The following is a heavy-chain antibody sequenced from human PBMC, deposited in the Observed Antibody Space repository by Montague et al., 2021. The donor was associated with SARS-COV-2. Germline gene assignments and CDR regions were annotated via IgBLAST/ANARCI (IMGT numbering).Heavy chain of an antibody. CDR3: VRLGGLRDYYYYGMDV. Sequence: QSGAGVKKPGESLKISCKGSGYSFISYWIGWVRQMPGKGLEWMGIIYPGDSETRYSPSFQGPVTISADKSISTAYLQWSSLKASDTAMYYCVRLGGLRDYYYYGMDVWGQGTTVTVSS. CDR1: GYSFISYW. D-gene: IGHD5-12*01. V-gene: IGHV5-51*01. CDR2: IYPGDSET. J-gene: IGHJ6*02.